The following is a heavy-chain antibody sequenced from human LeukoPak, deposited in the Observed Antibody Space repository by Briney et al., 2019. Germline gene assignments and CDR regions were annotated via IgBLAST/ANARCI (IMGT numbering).Heavy chain of an antibody. CDR3: TRLASGSYYENDY. CDR2: IRSKANSYAT. J-gene: IGHJ4*02. CDR1: GFTFSGSA. Sequence: GGSLRLSCAASGFTFSGSAMHWVRQASGKGLEWVGRIRSKANSYATAYAASVKGRFTISRDDSKNTAYLQMNSLKTEDTAVYYCTRLASGSYYENDYWGQGTLATVSS. V-gene: IGHV3-73*01. D-gene: IGHD1-26*01.